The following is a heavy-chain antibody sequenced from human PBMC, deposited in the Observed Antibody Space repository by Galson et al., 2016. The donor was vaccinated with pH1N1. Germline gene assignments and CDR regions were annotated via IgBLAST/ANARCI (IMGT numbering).Heavy chain of an antibody. CDR3: ANFEIGWSARPHSFDI. CDR2: IWDDGTKK. D-gene: IGHD6-19*01. J-gene: IGHJ3*02. V-gene: IGHV3-33*03. CDR1: GFTFSNFG. Sequence: SLRLSCAASGFTFSNFGMHWVRQAPGKGLEWVAVIWDDGTKKYYVDSVKGRFTISRDNSKNTLSLQMNSLRAEDTATYYCANFEIGWSARPHSFDIWGQGTLVTVSS.